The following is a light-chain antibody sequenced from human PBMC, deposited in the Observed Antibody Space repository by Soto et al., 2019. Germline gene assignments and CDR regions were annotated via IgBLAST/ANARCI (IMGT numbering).Light chain of an antibody. Sequence: EIVLTQSPATLSVSPGERATLSCRASQSVSSNLAWYQQKPGQAPSLLIYGASTRATGVPARFSGSGSGTEFTLTSSSLMYDDSAVYYWQAYNGWPTFGRGTRVEIK. CDR3: QAYNGWPT. CDR2: GAS. V-gene: IGKV3-15*01. J-gene: IGKJ1*01. CDR1: QSVSSN.